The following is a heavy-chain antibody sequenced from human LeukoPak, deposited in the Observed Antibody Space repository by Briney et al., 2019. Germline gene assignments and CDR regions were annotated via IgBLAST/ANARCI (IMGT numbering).Heavy chain of an antibody. V-gene: IGHV1-69*05. Sequence: SVKVSCKASGGTFGSYAISWVRQAPGQGLEWMGGIIPIFGTANYAQKFQGRVTITTDESTSTAYMELSSLRSEDTAVYYCARVFSGYSSGSQRYDYWGQGTLVTVSS. CDR3: ARVFSGYSSGSQRYDY. J-gene: IGHJ4*02. D-gene: IGHD6-19*01. CDR2: IIPIFGTA. CDR1: GGTFGSYA.